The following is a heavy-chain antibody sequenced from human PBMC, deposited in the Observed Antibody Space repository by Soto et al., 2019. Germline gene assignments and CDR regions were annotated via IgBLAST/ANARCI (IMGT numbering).Heavy chain of an antibody. CDR2: IWYDGSNK. CDR3: ARDLQGGFDY. Sequence: QVQLVESGGGVVQPGRSLRLSCAASGFTFSSYGMHWVRQAPGKGLEWVAVIWYDGSNKYYADSVKGRFTISRDNSKHTLYLQMNSLRAENTAVYYCARDLQGGFDYWGQGTLVTVSS. D-gene: IGHD1-1*01. CDR1: GFTFSSYG. J-gene: IGHJ4*02. V-gene: IGHV3-33*01.